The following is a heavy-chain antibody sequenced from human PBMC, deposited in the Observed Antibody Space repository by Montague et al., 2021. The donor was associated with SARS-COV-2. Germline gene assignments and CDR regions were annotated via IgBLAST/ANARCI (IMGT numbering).Heavy chain of an antibody. CDR1: GFTVSSNY. CDR3: ARGKDYYDSSGYYLPLNGMDV. D-gene: IGHD3-22*01. J-gene: IGHJ6*02. V-gene: IGHV3-53*04. CDR2: IYSGGST. Sequence: SLRLSCAASGFTVSSNYMSWVRQAPGKVLEWVSVIYSGGSTYYXXXVXXXFTXSRHNSKNTLYLQMNSLRAEDTAVYSCARGKDYYDSSGYYLPLNGMDVWGQGTTVTVSS.